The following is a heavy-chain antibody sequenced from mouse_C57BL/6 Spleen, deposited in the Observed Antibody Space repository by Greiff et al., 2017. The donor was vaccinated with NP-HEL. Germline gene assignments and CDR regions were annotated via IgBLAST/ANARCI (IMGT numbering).Heavy chain of an antibody. CDR3: AQTPYYYGSSYNYAMDY. Sequence: SGAELVRPGSSVKMSCKTSGYTFTSYGINWVKQRPGQGLEWIGYIYIGNGYTEYNEKFKGKATLTSDTSSSTAYMQLSSLTSEDSAVYFCAQTPYYYGSSYNYAMDYWGQGTSVTVSS. CDR1: GYTFTSYG. J-gene: IGHJ4*01. D-gene: IGHD1-1*01. V-gene: IGHV1-58*01. CDR2: IYIGNGYT.